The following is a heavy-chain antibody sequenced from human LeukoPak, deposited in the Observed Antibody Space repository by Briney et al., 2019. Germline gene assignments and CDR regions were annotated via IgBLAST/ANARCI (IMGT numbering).Heavy chain of an antibody. CDR3: ARGTRSSGWYYFDY. J-gene: IGHJ4*02. CDR2: IYDSGST. D-gene: IGHD6-19*01. Sequence: SETLSLTCSVSDDSFSSYYWSWIRQPPGKGLEWIGNIYDSGSTNYNPSLQSRVTISIDTSKNQFSLKLSSVTTADTAVYYCARGTRSSGWYYFDYWGQGTLVTVSS. V-gene: IGHV4-59*01. CDR1: DDSFSSYY.